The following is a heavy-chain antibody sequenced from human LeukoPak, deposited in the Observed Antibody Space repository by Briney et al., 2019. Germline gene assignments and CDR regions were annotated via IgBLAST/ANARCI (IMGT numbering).Heavy chain of an antibody. D-gene: IGHD2-15*01. CDR3: AKAPVTTCRGAFCYPFDY. CDR1: GFTLSSYA. V-gene: IGHV3-23*01. CDR2: ISDTGNT. J-gene: IGHJ4*02. Sequence: GGSLRLSCAASGFTLSSYAMSWVRQAPGKGLEWVSAISDTGNTYHADSMKGRFTISRDSSKNTLSLQMNRLRPEDAAVYYCAKAPVTTCRGAFCYPFDYWGLGTLVTVSS.